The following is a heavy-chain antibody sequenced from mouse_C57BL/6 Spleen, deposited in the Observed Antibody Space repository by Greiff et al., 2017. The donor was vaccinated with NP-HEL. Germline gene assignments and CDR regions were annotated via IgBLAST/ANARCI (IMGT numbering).Heavy chain of an antibody. CDR2: ISSGSSTI. J-gene: IGHJ1*03. CDR1: GFTFSDYG. CDR3: ARRSNYGYWYFDV. V-gene: IGHV5-17*01. D-gene: IGHD2-5*01. Sequence: EVMLVESGGGLVKPGGSLKLSCAASGFTFSDYGMHWVRQAPEKGLEWVAYISSGSSTIYYADTVKGRFTISRDNAKNTLFLQMTSLRSEDTAMYYCARRSNYGYWYFDVWGTGTTVTVSS.